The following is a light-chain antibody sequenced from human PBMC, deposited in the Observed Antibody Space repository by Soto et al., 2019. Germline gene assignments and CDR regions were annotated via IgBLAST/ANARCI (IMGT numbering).Light chain of an antibody. Sequence: QSVLTQPASVSGSTGQSITISCTGTSSDIGGYNYVSWYQQHPGKAPKLMIYDVSNRPSGVSNRFSGSKSGNTASLTISGLQAEDETDYYCSSYTSSSTYVLFGGGTKLTVL. V-gene: IGLV2-14*01. J-gene: IGLJ2*01. CDR1: SSDIGGYNY. CDR2: DVS. CDR3: SSYTSSSTYVL.